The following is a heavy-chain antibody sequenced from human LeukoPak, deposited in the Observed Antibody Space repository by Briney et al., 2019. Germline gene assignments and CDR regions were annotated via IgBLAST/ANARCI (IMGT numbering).Heavy chain of an antibody. CDR3: ARNYFDVAFDP. D-gene: IGHD3-10*01. CDR1: GYPLSDSY. J-gene: IGHJ5*02. Sequence: ASVKVSCKASGYPLSDSYLHWVRQAPGQGLEWMGWVSCKSGGTSYAQKFQGRVIMTRDTSITTAYMELSRLASDDTAIYYCARNYFDVAFDPWGQGTLVTVSA. CDR2: VSCKSGGT. V-gene: IGHV1-2*02.